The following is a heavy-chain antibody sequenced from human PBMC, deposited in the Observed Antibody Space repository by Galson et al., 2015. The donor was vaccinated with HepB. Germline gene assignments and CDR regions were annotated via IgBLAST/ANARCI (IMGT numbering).Heavy chain of an antibody. CDR2: MNPNSGNT. J-gene: IGHJ3*02. Sequence: SVKVSCKASGYTFTSYDINWVRQATGQGLEWMGWMNPNSGNTSYAQKFQGRVTMTRDTSTSTVYMELSSLRSEDTAVYYCARDRLAVAALHHDAFDIWGQGTMVTVSS. V-gene: IGHV1-8*01. CDR3: ARDRLAVAALHHDAFDI. D-gene: IGHD6-19*01. CDR1: GYTFTSYD.